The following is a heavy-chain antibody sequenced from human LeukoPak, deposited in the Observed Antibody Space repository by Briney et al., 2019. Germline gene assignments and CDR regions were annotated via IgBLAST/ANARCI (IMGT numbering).Heavy chain of an antibody. V-gene: IGHV1-18*01. J-gene: IGHJ4*02. D-gene: IGHD4-23*01. CDR3: ASFSDGKDSDFDH. Sequence: ASVKVSCKASGYTFTSYGISWVRQAPGQGLEWMGWISAYNGNTNYAQKLQGRVTMTTDTSTSTAYMELRSLRSEDTAVYYCASFSDGKDSDFDHWGQGTLVTASS. CDR2: ISAYNGNT. CDR1: GYTFTSYG.